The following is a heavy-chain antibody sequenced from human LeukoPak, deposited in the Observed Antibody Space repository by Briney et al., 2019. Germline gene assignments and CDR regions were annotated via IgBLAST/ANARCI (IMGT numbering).Heavy chain of an antibody. D-gene: IGHD2-2*01. Sequence: SETLSLTCTVSGGSISSGDYYWSWIRQPPGKGLERIGYIYYSGSTYYNPSLKSRVTISVDTSKNQFSLRLTSVTAADTAVYYCARYSTSWDYWGQGTLVTVSS. CDR3: ARYSTSWDY. CDR1: GGSISSGDYY. V-gene: IGHV4-30-4*02. CDR2: IYYSGST. J-gene: IGHJ4*02.